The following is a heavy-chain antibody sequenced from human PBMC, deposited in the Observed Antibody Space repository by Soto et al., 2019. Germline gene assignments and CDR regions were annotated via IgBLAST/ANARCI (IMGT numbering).Heavy chain of an antibody. CDR3: AREKAGTLDY. CDR2: MNPNSGNT. CDR1: GSTFTSYD. J-gene: IGHJ4*02. Sequence: QVQLVQSGAEVKKPGASVKVSCKASGSTFTSYDINWVRQATGQGLEWMGWMNPNSGNTGYAQKFQGRVTMTRNPSISTAYRDLSGLSYEDTAGYYCAREKAGTLDYWGQGTLVTVSS. D-gene: IGHD6-19*01. V-gene: IGHV1-8*01.